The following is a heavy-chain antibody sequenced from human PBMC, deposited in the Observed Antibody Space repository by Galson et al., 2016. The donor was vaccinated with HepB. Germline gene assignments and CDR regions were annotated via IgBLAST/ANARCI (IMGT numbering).Heavy chain of an antibody. D-gene: IGHD6-13*01. CDR3: ARVREQQLLDAFDI. J-gene: IGHJ3*02. CDR2: ISSGSSYI. CDR1: GFTFTRYN. Sequence: SLRLSCATSGFTFTRYNMNWVRQAPGKGLEWVSSISSGSSYIYYADSVKGRFTTSRDNVKKSLYLQMNSLRPEDTAVYYCARVREQQLLDAFDIWGQGTMVTVSS. V-gene: IGHV3-21*01.